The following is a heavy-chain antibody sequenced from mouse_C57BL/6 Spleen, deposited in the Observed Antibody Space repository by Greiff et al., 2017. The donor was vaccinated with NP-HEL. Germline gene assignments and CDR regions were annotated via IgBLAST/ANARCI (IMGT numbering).Heavy chain of an antibody. D-gene: IGHD2-4*01. CDR1: GYAFSSYW. V-gene: IGHV1-80*01. J-gene: IGHJ3*01. Sequence: VQGVESGAELVKPGASVKISCKASGYAFSSYWMNWVKQRPGKGLEWIGQIYPGDGDTNYNGKFKGKATLTADKSSSTAYMQLSSLTSEDSAVYFCARGGFYYDYAWFAYWGQGTLVTVSA. CDR2: IYPGDGDT. CDR3: ARGGFYYDYAWFAY.